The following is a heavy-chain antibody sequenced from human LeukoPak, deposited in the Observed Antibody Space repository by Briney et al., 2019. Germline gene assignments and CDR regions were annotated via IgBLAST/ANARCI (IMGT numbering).Heavy chain of an antibody. CDR3: ARHGNTGPVSGLPLDH. D-gene: IGHD6-19*01. Sequence: PSETLSLTCTVSGDSINGYFWSWIRQPPGQGLEWVGYIYYRGGTSYNPSLGGRITVSLDTSRNQFFLTLTSVTPADTAMYYCARHGNTGPVSGLPLDHWGHGTLVSVSS. CDR2: IYYRGGT. CDR1: GDSINGYF. J-gene: IGHJ4*01. V-gene: IGHV4-59*08.